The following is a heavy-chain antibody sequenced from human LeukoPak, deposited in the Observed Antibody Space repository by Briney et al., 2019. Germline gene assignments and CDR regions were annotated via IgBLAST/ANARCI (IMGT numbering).Heavy chain of an antibody. D-gene: IGHD7-27*01. J-gene: IGHJ4*02. Sequence: SETLSLTCTVSGGSISSSSYYWGWIRQPPGKGLEWIGSIYYSGSTYYNPSLKSRVTISVDTSKNQFSLKLSSVTAADTAVYYCAREPPFDGDPTYYFDNWGQGTLVTVSS. CDR3: AREPPFDGDPTYYFDN. V-gene: IGHV4-39*07. CDR2: IYYSGST. CDR1: GGSISSSSYY.